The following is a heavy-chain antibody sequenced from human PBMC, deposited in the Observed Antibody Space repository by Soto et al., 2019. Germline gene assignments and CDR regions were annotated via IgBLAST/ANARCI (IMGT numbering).Heavy chain of an antibody. CDR3: AGLGGRNSYYYYGMDV. CDR1: GGSISSYY. V-gene: IGHV4-59*01. J-gene: IGHJ6*02. CDR2: IYYSGST. Sequence: NPSETLSLTCTVSGGSISSYYWSWIRQPPGKGLEWIGYIYYSGSTNYNPSLKSRVTISVDTSKNQFSLKLSSVTAADTAVYYCAGLGGRNSYYYYGMDVWGQGTTVTVSS.